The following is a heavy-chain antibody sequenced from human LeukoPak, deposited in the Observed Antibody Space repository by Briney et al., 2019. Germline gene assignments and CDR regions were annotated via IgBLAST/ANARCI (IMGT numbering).Heavy chain of an antibody. CDR2: INPSGGST. J-gene: IGHJ4*02. CDR3: ARTSEMGGSSRGPIDY. V-gene: IGHV1-46*01. Sequence: GASVKVSCKASGYTFTGYYMHWVRQAPGQGLEWMGLINPSGGSTSYAQKFQGRVTLTTDTSTSAVYMEVNSLRSDDTAVYYCARTSEMGGSSRGPIDYWGQGTLVTVSS. CDR1: GYTFTGYY. D-gene: IGHD1-26*01.